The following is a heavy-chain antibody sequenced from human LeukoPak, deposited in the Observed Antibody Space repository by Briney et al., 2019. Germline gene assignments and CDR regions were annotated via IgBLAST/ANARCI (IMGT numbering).Heavy chain of an antibody. J-gene: IGHJ5*02. Sequence: PSETLSLTCTVSGGSISSYYWSWIRQPPGKGLEWIGYIYYSVSTNYNPSLKSRVTISVDTSKNQFSLKLSSVTAADPAVYYCSRWDYGDYGGWFDPWGQGTLVTVSS. CDR3: SRWDYGDYGGWFDP. CDR1: GGSISSYY. V-gene: IGHV4-59*12. D-gene: IGHD4-17*01. CDR2: IYYSVST.